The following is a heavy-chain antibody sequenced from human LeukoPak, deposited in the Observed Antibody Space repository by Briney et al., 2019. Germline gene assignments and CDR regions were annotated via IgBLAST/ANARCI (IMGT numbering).Heavy chain of an antibody. V-gene: IGHV4-34*01. CDR3: ARLPRTEPRWSENFDY. Sequence: PSETLSLTCAVYGGSFSGYYWSWIRQPPGKGLEWIGEINHSGSTNYNPSLKSRVTISVDTSKNQFSLKLSSVTAADTAVYYCARLPRTEPRWSENFDYWGQGTLVTVSS. J-gene: IGHJ4*02. CDR2: INHSGST. D-gene: IGHD4-23*01. CDR1: GGSFSGYY.